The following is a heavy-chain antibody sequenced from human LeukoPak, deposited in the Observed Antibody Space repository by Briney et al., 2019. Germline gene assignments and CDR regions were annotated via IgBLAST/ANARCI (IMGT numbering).Heavy chain of an antibody. V-gene: IGHV4-59*01. CDR3: ARDKLGYCSGGSCYSDWFDP. D-gene: IGHD2-15*01. J-gene: IGHJ5*02. Sequence: PSEALSLTCTVSGGSISSYYWSWIRQPPGKGLEWIGYIYYSGSTNYNPSLKSRVTISVDTSKNQFSLKLSSVTAADTAVYYCARDKLGYCSGGSCYSDWFDPWGQGTLVTVSS. CDR1: GGSISSYY. CDR2: IYYSGST.